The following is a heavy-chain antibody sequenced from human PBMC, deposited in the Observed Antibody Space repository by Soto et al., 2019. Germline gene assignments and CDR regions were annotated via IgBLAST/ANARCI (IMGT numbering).Heavy chain of an antibody. CDR2: ISYDGSNK. CDR3: AKDSPDSDSGWTFDY. D-gene: IGHD6-19*01. V-gene: IGHV3-30*18. Sequence: GGSLRLSCAASGFTFSSYGMHWVRQAPGKGLEWVAVISYDGSNKYYADSVKGRFTISRDNSRNTLYLQMNSLRAEDTAVYYCAKDSPDSDSGWTFDYWGQGPLVTVSS. CDR1: GFTFSSYG. J-gene: IGHJ4*02.